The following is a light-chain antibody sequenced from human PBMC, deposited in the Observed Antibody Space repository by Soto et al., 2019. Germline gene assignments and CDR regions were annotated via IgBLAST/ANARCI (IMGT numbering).Light chain of an antibody. CDR2: AAS. J-gene: IGKJ4*01. CDR1: QTISRA. CDR3: QQSFTTPT. Sequence: DIQMTQSTSSLSASVGDRVTNTCRASQTISRALNWYQQKPGKAPKLLIYAASYLQTGVPSRFSGSGSGTDFVLTISSLQPEDFATYYCQQSFTTPTFGGGTKVEIK. V-gene: IGKV1-39*01.